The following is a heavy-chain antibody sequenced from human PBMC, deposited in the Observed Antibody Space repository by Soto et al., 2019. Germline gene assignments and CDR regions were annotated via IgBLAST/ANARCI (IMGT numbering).Heavy chain of an antibody. CDR1: GGSFSGYY. D-gene: IGHD6-13*01. J-gene: IGHJ5*02. CDR2: INHSGGT. Sequence: SETLSLTCAVYGGSFSGYYWSWIRQPPGKGLEWIGEINHSGGTNYNPSLKSRVTISVDTSKNQFSLKLSSVTAADTAVYYCARVGALYSSSWYRHNNWFDPWAQGNLVTVSS. CDR3: ARVGALYSSSWYRHNNWFDP. V-gene: IGHV4-34*01.